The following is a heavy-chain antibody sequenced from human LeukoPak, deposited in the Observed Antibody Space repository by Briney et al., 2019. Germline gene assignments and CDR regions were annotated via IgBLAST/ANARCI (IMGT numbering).Heavy chain of an antibody. J-gene: IGHJ3*02. D-gene: IGHD3-9*01. CDR2: ISSSSSTI. Sequence: GGSLRLSCAASGFTFSSYSMNWVRQAPGKGLDWVSYISSSSSTIYYADSVKGRFTISRDNAKNSLYLQMDSLRAEDTAVYYCAEGPYYDILTGYSSDPFHIWGQGTVVTVSS. CDR3: AEGPYYDILTGYSSDPFHI. V-gene: IGHV3-48*01. CDR1: GFTFSSYS.